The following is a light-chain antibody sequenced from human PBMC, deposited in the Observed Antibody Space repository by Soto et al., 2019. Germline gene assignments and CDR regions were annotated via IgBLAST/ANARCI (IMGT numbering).Light chain of an antibody. V-gene: IGKV3-15*01. CDR2: GAS. CDR3: QQYYTIPFT. Sequence: EIVMTQSPGTLSVSPGERATFSCRASQSVDNNLAWYQQKPGQAPRLLIYGASTRATGIPARFSGSGSGTEFTLTITSLQSEDVAVYYCQQYYTIPFTFGPGTKVDIK. J-gene: IGKJ3*01. CDR1: QSVDNN.